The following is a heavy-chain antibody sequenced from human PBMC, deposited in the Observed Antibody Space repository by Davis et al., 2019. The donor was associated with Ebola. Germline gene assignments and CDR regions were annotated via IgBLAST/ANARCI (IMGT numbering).Heavy chain of an antibody. CDR2: INHSGST. J-gene: IGHJ5*02. CDR3: ARLVVVADGNWFDP. D-gene: IGHD2-15*01. CDR1: GGSFSGYY. Sequence: PSETLSLTCAVYGGSFSGYYWSRIRQPPGKGLEWIGEINHSGSTNYNPSLKSRVTISVDTSKNQFSLKLNSVTAADTAVYYCARLVVVADGNWFDPWGQGTLVTVSS. V-gene: IGHV4-34*01.